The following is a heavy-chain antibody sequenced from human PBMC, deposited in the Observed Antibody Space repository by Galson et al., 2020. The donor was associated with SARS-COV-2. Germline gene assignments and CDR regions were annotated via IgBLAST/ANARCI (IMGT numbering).Heavy chain of an antibody. Sequence: SETLSLTCAVYGGSFSGYYWSWIRQPPGKGLEWIGEINHSGSTNYNPSLKSRVTISVDTSKNQFSLKLSSVTAADTAVYYCASRPSWGYCSSTSCSAYWYFDLWGRGTLVTVSS. J-gene: IGHJ2*01. V-gene: IGHV4-34*01. CDR1: GGSFSGYY. CDR2: INHSGST. CDR3: ASRPSWGYCSSTSCSAYWYFDL. D-gene: IGHD2-2*01.